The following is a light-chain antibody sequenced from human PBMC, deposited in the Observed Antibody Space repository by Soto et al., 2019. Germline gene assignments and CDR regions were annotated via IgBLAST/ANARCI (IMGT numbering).Light chain of an antibody. CDR3: QQYGSSRT. CDR1: QSVSSSY. Sequence: EIVLTQSPGTLSLSPGERATLSCRASQSVSSSYLAWYQQKPGQAPRILIYGASSRATGIPDRFSGSGSGTDFTLTISRLEPEDFAVYYCQQYGSSRTLGQGTKVDIK. J-gene: IGKJ1*01. V-gene: IGKV3-20*01. CDR2: GAS.